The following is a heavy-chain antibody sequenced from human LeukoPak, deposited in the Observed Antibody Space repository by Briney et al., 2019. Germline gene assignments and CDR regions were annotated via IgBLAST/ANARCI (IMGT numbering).Heavy chain of an antibody. CDR1: GYTLTELS. D-gene: IGHD3-22*01. V-gene: IGHV1-24*01. J-gene: IGHJ4*02. Sequence: ASVKVSCKVSGYTLTELSMHWVRQAPGKGLEWMGGFDPEDGETIYAQKLQGRVTMTTDTSTSTAYMELRSLRSDDTAVYYCARGSSGYQYYFDYWGQGTLVTVSS. CDR2: FDPEDGET. CDR3: ARGSSGYQYYFDY.